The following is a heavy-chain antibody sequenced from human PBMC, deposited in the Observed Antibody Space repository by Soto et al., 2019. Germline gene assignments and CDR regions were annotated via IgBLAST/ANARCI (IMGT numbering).Heavy chain of an antibody. V-gene: IGHV3-7*03. CDR3: AREVDAASD. J-gene: IGHJ1*01. Sequence: EVAVAQSGGGSVPPGGSLRLSCTTSGFTFRNNYMTWVRQAPGKGLEWVANIRGDGKLKFLADSVKGRFTISRDNAKNSVWLQMNSLRVDDTAVYFCAREVDAASDWGQGSLVTVSS. CDR1: GFTFRNNY. CDR2: IRGDGKLK. D-gene: IGHD5-18*01.